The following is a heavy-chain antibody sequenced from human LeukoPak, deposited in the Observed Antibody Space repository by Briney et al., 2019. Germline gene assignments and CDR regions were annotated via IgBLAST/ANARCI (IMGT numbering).Heavy chain of an antibody. J-gene: IGHJ3*02. D-gene: IGHD5-12*01. CDR2: ISTYNGDT. V-gene: IGHV1-18*01. CDR3: ATVRYSGYDRGDAFDI. Sequence: ASVKVSCKASGYTFTSYGISWVRQAPGQGLEWMGWISTYNGDTNYAQKLQGRVTMTTDTSTSTAYMELSSLRSEDTAVYYCATVRYSGYDRGDAFDIWGQGTMVTVSS. CDR1: GYTFTSYG.